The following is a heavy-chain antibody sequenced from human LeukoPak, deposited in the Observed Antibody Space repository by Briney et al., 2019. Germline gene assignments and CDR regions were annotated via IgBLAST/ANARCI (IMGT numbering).Heavy chain of an antibody. Sequence: SETLSLTCTVSGGSISRYYWSWIRQPAGKGLEWIGRIYTSGSTNYNPSLKGRVTMSVDTSKDQFSLKLSSVTAADTAVYYCARDVRYCSGGSCPMAYYYYYYAMDVWGQGTTVTVSS. CDR3: ARDVRYCSGGSCPMAYYYYYYAMDV. D-gene: IGHD2-15*01. V-gene: IGHV4-4*07. J-gene: IGHJ6*02. CDR2: IYTSGST. CDR1: GGSISRYY.